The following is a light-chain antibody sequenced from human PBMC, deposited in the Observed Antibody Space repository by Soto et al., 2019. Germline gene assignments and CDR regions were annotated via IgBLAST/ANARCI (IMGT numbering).Light chain of an antibody. CDR1: QSVSSN. Sequence: EIVMTQSPATLSVSPGERATLSCRASQSVSSNLAWYQQKPGQAPRRLIYGASTRATGIPASFGGSGSGREFTLTISSLQSEDFAVYYCQQYNNWPFTFGPGTKVDIK. CDR2: GAS. V-gene: IGKV3-15*01. J-gene: IGKJ3*01. CDR3: QQYNNWPFT.